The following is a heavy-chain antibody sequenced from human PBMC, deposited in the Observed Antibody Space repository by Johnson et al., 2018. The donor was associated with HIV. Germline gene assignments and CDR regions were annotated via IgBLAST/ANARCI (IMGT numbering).Heavy chain of an antibody. Sequence: VQLVESGGGLIQPGGSLRLSCAASGFTFSSHAMHWVRQAPGKGLEYVSGISGNGGSTYYANSVKGRFTISRDNSKNTLYVQMGSLRAEYMAVYYCARSRDYYDTSGYYDAFDIWGQGTMVTVSS. CDR3: ARSRDYYDTSGYYDAFDI. CDR2: ISGNGGST. V-gene: IGHV3-64*01. D-gene: IGHD3-22*01. CDR1: GFTFSSHA. J-gene: IGHJ3*02.